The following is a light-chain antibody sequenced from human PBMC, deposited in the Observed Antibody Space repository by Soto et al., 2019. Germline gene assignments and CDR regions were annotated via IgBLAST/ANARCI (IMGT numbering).Light chain of an antibody. V-gene: IGLV2-11*01. CDR1: SSDVGSYNF. CDR2: DVS. J-gene: IGLJ1*01. CDR3: CSYAGSYTWV. Sequence: QSVLAQPRSMSGSPGQSVTISCTGTSSDVGSYNFVSWYQQHPGKAPKLMIYDVSKRPSGVPDRFSGSKSGNTASLTISGLQAEDEADYYCCSYAGSYTWVFATGTKLTVL.